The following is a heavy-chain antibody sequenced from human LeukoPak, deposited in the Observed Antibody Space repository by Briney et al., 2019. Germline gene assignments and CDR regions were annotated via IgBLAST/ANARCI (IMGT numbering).Heavy chain of an antibody. CDR1: GYTFTSYD. CDR3: ARGQANDYVWGSYPPYYFDY. J-gene: IGHJ4*02. V-gene: IGHV1-8*03. Sequence: ASVKVSCKASGYTFTSYDINWVRQATGQGLEWMGWMNPNSGNTGYAQKFQGRVTITRNTSISTAYMELSSLRSEDTAVYYCARGQANDYVWGSYPPYYFDYWGQGTLVTVSS. D-gene: IGHD3-16*02. CDR2: MNPNSGNT.